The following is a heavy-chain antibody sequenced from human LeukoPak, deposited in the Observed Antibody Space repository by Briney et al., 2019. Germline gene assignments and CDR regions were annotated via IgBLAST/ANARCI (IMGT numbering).Heavy chain of an antibody. D-gene: IGHD2-15*01. CDR3: ARGATWAVVGY. Sequence: SETLSLTCAVYGGSFSGFYWSWIRQPPGKGLEWIGDVNYSGSTNYNPSLKSRVTISIDTSKKQFSLKLSSMTAADTAVYYCARGATWAVVGYWGQGTLLTVSS. CDR2: VNYSGST. J-gene: IGHJ4*02. CDR1: GGSFSGFY. V-gene: IGHV4-34*01.